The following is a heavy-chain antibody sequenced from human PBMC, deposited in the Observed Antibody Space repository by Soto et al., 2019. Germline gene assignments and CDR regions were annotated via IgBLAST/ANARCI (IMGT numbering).Heavy chain of an antibody. CDR3: AATPRY. D-gene: IGHD2-15*01. CDR1: GGSISSYY. V-gene: IGHV4-59*01. CDR2: IYSSGST. J-gene: IGHJ4*02. Sequence: QVQLQESGPGLVKPSETLSLTCTVSGGSISSYYWNWIRQPPGKGLEWIGYIYSSGSTHYNPSLKGRVTMSLDTSKNQFSLNVTSVTAADTAVYYCAATPRYWGQGRLVTVSS.